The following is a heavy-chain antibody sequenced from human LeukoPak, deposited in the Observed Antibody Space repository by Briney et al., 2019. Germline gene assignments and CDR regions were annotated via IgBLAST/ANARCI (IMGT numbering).Heavy chain of an antibody. D-gene: IGHD2-15*01. J-gene: IGHJ1*01. CDR1: GFTFSSYS. Sequence: GGSPRLSCTASGFTFSSYSLNWVRQAPGKGREWVSSVSTGSNYIYYADSVKGRFTISRDNAKNSLYLQMNSLRAEDTAVYYCARRTPGYCSGGSCYGFQHWGQGTLVTVSS. V-gene: IGHV3-21*01. CDR2: VSTGSNYI. CDR3: ARRTPGYCSGGSCYGFQH.